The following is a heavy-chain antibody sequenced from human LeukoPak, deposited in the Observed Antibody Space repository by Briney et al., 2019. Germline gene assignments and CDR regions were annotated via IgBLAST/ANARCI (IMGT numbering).Heavy chain of an antibody. V-gene: IGHV4-34*01. D-gene: IGHD2-2*01. CDR1: GESFSDHY. CDR2: STHSGST. Sequence: SETLSLTCAVYGESFSDHYWTWIRQPPGKGLEWIGESTHSGSTNYNPSLKSRVTISVDTSKSQFSLKLTSMTAADTAVYYCARGRTGAAALDFWGPGTPVTVSS. CDR3: ARGRTGAAALDF. J-gene: IGHJ4*02.